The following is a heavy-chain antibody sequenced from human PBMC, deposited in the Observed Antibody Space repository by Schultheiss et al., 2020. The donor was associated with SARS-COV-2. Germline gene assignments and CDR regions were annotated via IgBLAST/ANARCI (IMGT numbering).Heavy chain of an antibody. J-gene: IGHJ3*02. Sequence: GGSLRLSCAASGFTFSSYSMNWVHQAPGKGLEWVSGVSWNGSRTHYADSVKGRFIISRDNSRNTLYLQTNSLRAEDTAVYYCARDLGAFDIWGQGTMVTVSS. V-gene: IGHV3-35*01. CDR3: ARDLGAFDI. D-gene: IGHD3-10*01. CDR2: VSWNGSRT. CDR1: GFTFSSYS.